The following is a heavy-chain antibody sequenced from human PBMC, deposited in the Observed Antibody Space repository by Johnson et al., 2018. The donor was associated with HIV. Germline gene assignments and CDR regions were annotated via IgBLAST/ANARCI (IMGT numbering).Heavy chain of an antibody. V-gene: IGHV3-13*01. Sequence: VQLVESGGGLVQPGGSLRLSCAASEFTFTSYDIHWVRQATGKGLEWVSAVGTAGDTYSPGSVKGRFTISRDNSKNTLYLQMNSLRAEDTAVYYCAKAYSAVVGDAFDIWGQGTMVTVSS. J-gene: IGHJ3*02. CDR3: AKAYSAVVGDAFDI. CDR1: EFTFTSYD. D-gene: IGHD3-22*01. CDR2: VGTAGDT.